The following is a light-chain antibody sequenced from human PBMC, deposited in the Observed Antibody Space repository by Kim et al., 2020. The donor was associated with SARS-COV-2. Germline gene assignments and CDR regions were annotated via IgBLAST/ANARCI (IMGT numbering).Light chain of an antibody. V-gene: IGKV3-20*01. Sequence: EIVLTQSPGTLSLSPGERATLSCRASQSVSSSYLAWYQQKPGQAPRLLIYGASSRATGIPDRFSGSGSGTDFTLTISRLETEDFTVYYCQQYGRSPLTFGGGTKVEI. J-gene: IGKJ4*01. CDR2: GAS. CDR3: QQYGRSPLT. CDR1: QSVSSSY.